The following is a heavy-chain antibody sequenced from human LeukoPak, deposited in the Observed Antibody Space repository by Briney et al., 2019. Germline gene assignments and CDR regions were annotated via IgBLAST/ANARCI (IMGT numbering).Heavy chain of an antibody. CDR1: GFHFTTYW. Sequence: GGSLRLSCAVSGFHFTTYWMTWVRQAPGKGLEWVANIKQDGSDKNYVDSVKGRFTVSRDNAKKLLYLQMNSLRAEDTAVYYCARDLPDVLTGYSDNAFDIWGQGTMVTVSS. D-gene: IGHD3-9*01. CDR2: IKQDGSDK. J-gene: IGHJ3*02. V-gene: IGHV3-7*03. CDR3: ARDLPDVLTGYSDNAFDI.